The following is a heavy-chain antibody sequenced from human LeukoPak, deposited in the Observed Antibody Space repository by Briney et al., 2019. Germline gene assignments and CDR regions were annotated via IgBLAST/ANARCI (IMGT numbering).Heavy chain of an antibody. J-gene: IGHJ5*02. Sequence: GGSLRLSCAASGFTFSSYGMSWVRQAPGKGLEWVSAISGNGGSTYYADSVKGRVAISRDNSKNTLYLQMNSLRAEDTAVYYCAEGALWFGELLYHHLGPNWFDPWGQGTLVTVSS. V-gene: IGHV3-23*01. CDR3: AEGALWFGELLYHHLGPNWFDP. D-gene: IGHD3-10*01. CDR1: GFTFSSYG. CDR2: ISGNGGST.